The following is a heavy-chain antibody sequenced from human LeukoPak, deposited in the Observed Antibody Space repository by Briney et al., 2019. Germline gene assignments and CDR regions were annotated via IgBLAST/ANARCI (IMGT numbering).Heavy chain of an antibody. CDR3: ARDRKTYSGSYYGILDY. Sequence: PGGSLRLSCAASGFTFSGYWMSWVRQAPGKGLEWVANIKQDGSEKYYVDSVKGRFAISRDNAKNSLYLQMNSLRAEDTAVYYCARDRKTYSGSYYGILDYWGQGTLVTVSS. CDR2: IKQDGSEK. D-gene: IGHD1-26*01. J-gene: IGHJ4*02. CDR1: GFTFSGYW. V-gene: IGHV3-7*01.